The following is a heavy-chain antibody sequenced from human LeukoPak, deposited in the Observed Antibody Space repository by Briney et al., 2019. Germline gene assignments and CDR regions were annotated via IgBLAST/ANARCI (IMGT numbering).Heavy chain of an antibody. V-gene: IGHV4-38-2*02. Sequence: SETLSLTCTVSGYSISSGYYWGWIRQPPGRGLEWIGSIHHSGSTYYKPSLKSRVTISIDTSKNQFSLKLSSVTAADTAVYYCARLLRVGYCSTTTCNWFDPWGQGTLVTVSS. J-gene: IGHJ5*02. D-gene: IGHD2-2*03. CDR3: ARLLRVGYCSTTTCNWFDP. CDR1: GYSISSGYY. CDR2: IHHSGST.